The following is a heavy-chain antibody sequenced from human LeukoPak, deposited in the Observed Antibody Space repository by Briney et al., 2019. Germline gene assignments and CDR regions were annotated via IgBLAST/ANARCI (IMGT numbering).Heavy chain of an antibody. CDR1: GFTFSSYA. D-gene: IGHD3-10*01. CDR3: AKDYGSGSYPDY. V-gene: IGHV3-23*01. J-gene: IGHJ4*02. CDR2: ISGSGGST. Sequence: GGSLRLSCAASGFTFSSYAMSWVRQAPGKGLGWVSAISGSGGSTYYADSVKSRFTISRDNSKNTLYLQMNSLRAEDTAVYYCAKDYGSGSYPDYWGQGTLVTVSS.